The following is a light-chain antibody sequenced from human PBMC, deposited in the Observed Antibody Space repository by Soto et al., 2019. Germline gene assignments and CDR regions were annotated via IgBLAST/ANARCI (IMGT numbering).Light chain of an antibody. CDR2: GNS. CDR3: QSYDSSLSGVV. V-gene: IGLV1-40*01. J-gene: IGLJ2*01. Sequence: QSVLTQPPSVSGAPGQRVTISCTESSSNIGAGYDVHWYQQLPGTAPKLLIYGNSNRPSGVPDRFSGSKSGTSASLAITGLQAEDEAYYYCQSYDSSLSGVVFGGGTKLTVL. CDR1: SSNIGAGYD.